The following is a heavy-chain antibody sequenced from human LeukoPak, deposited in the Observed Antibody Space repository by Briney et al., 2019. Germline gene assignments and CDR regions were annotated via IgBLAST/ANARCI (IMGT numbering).Heavy chain of an antibody. CDR3: ARLRAIAAARNAFDI. Sequence: GESLKISCKGPGYSFTSYWIGWVRQMPGKGLEWMGIIYPGDSDTRYSPSFQGQVTISADKSISTAYLQWSSLKASDTAMYYCARLRAIAAARNAFDIWGQGTMVTVSS. J-gene: IGHJ3*02. CDR1: GYSFTSYW. D-gene: IGHD6-13*01. V-gene: IGHV5-51*01. CDR2: IYPGDSDT.